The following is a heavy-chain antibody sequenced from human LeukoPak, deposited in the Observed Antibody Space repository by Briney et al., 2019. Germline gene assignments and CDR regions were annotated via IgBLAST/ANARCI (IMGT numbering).Heavy chain of an antibody. Sequence: PSETLSLTCAVYGGSFRGYYWSWIRQPPGKGLEWIGEINHSGSSNYNPSLKSRVTVSLDTSKNQFSLNLSSVTAADTAVYYCAREGYCSGTSCYNFNYWGQGTLVTVSS. J-gene: IGHJ4*02. V-gene: IGHV4-34*01. CDR2: INHSGSS. D-gene: IGHD2-2*02. CDR1: GGSFRGYY. CDR3: AREGYCSGTSCYNFNY.